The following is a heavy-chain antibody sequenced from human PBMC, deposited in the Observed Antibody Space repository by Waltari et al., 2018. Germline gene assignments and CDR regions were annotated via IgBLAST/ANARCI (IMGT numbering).Heavy chain of an antibody. J-gene: IGHJ4*02. V-gene: IGHV1-69*09. D-gene: IGHD2-15*01. CDR3: ARGSGYCSGGSCYFDY. CDR2: IIPILGIA. CDR1: GYTFTSYD. Sequence: QVQLVQSGAEVKKPGASVKVSCKASGYTFTSYDISWVRQAPGQGLEWMGRIIPILGIANYAQKFQGRVTITADKSTSTAYMELSSLRSEDTAVYYCARGSGYCSGGSCYFDYWGQGTLVTVSS.